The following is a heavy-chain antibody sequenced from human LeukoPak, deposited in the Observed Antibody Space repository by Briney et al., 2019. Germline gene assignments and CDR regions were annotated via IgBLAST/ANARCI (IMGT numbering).Heavy chain of an antibody. CDR3: AREGGKDFDY. J-gene: IGHJ4*02. V-gene: IGHV4-59*12. CDR2: IYYSGST. D-gene: IGHD3-16*01. Sequence: SETLSLTCTVSGGSISSYYWSWIRQPPGKGLEWIGYIYYSGSTYYNPSLKSRVTISVDTSKNQFSLKLSSVTAADTAVYYCAREGGKDFDYWGQGTLVTVSS. CDR1: GGSISSYY.